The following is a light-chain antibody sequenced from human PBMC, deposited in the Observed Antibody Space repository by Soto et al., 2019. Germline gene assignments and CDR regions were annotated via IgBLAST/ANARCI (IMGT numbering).Light chain of an antibody. V-gene: IGKV1-5*01. CDR1: QSINNW. Sequence: DIQMTQSPSTLSASVGGRVTITCRASQSINNWLAWYQQKPGKAPKLLMYDASSVERGVPSRFSGSGSGTEFTLTISSLQPEDFATYYCQQSYSTPPTFGQGTKVDIK. J-gene: IGKJ1*01. CDR2: DAS. CDR3: QQSYSTPPT.